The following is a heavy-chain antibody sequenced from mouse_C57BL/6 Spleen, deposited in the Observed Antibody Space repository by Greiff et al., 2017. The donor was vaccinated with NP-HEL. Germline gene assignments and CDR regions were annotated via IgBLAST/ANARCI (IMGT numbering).Heavy chain of an antibody. CDR1: GYTFTSYW. D-gene: IGHD2-5*01. CDR3: ARRGYSNYVGAMDY. J-gene: IGHJ4*01. CDR2: IYPSDSET. V-gene: IGHV1-61*01. Sequence: QVQLQQPGAELVRPGSSVKLSCKASGYTFTSYWMDWVKQRPGQGLEWIGNIYPSDSETHYNQKFQDKATLTVDKSSSTAYMHLSSLTSEDSAVYYCARRGYSNYVGAMDYWGQGTSVTVSS.